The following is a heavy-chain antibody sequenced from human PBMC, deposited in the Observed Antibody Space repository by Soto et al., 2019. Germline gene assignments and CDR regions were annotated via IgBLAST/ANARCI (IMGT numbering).Heavy chain of an antibody. V-gene: IGHV1-69*01. D-gene: IGHD6-19*01. Sequence: QVQLLQSGAEVKKPGSSVKVSCKASGGTFSSYAISWVRQAPGQGLEWMGGIIPIFGTANYAQKFQGRVKITAHESRSTAYMELSSLRSEDTAVYYCASSALAGIYYCSYGMDVWGQGTTVTVSS. CDR2: IIPIFGTA. CDR1: GGTFSSYA. CDR3: ASSALAGIYYCSYGMDV. J-gene: IGHJ6*02.